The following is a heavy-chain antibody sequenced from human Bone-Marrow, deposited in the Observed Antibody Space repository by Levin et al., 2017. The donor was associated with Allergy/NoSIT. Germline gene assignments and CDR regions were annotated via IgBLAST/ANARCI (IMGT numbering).Heavy chain of an antibody. CDR1: GFTFSSYA. D-gene: IGHD1-26*01. Sequence: AGGSLRLSCAASGFTFSSYAMHWVRQAPGKGLEWVAVISYDGSNKYYADSVKGRFTISRSNSKNTLYLQMNSLRAEDTAVYYCARDPRWYSGSYFRNAFDIWGQGTMVTVSS. CDR3: ARDPRWYSGSYFRNAFDI. J-gene: IGHJ3*02. V-gene: IGHV3-30-3*01. CDR2: ISYDGSNK.